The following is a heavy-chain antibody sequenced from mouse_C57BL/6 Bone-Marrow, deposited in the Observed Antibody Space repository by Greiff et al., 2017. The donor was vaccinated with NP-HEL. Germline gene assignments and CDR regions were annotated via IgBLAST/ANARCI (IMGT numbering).Heavy chain of an antibody. D-gene: IGHD2-3*01. J-gene: IGHJ2*01. CDR2: IYPGSGST. CDR1: GYTFTSYW. V-gene: IGHV1-55*01. CDR3: ALIDDGYYYFDY. Sequence: VQLQQPGAELVKPGASVKMSCKASGYTFTSYWITWVKQRPGQGLEWIGDIYPGSGSTNYNEKFKSKATLTVDTSSSTAYMQLSSLTSEDSAVYYCALIDDGYYYFDYWGQGTTLTVSS.